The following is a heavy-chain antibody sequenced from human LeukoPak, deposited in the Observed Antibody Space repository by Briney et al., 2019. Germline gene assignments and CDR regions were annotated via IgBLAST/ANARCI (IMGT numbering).Heavy chain of an antibody. CDR1: GYTFTSYD. CDR2: INPNSGGT. D-gene: IGHD2-2*02. CDR3: ARDDTDAFDI. V-gene: IGHV1-2*02. Sequence: ASVKVSCKASGYTFTSYDINWVRQAPGQGLEWMGWINPNSGGTNYAQKFQGRVTMTRDTSISTAYMELSRLRSDDTAVYYCARDDTDAFDIWGQGTMVTVSS. J-gene: IGHJ3*02.